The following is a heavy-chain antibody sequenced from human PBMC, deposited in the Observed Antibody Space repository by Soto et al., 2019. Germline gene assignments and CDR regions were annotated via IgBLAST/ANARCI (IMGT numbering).Heavy chain of an antibody. CDR2: INHSGST. V-gene: IGHV4-34*01. J-gene: IGHJ4*02. Sequence: SETLSLTWAVYGGSFSGYYWSWIRQPPGKGLEWIGEINHSGSTNYNPSLKSRVTISVDTSKNQFSLKLSSVTAADTAVYYCARGSDCTNGVCYTHYFDYWGQGTLVTVSS. D-gene: IGHD2-8*01. CDR3: ARGSDCTNGVCYTHYFDY. CDR1: GGSFSGYY.